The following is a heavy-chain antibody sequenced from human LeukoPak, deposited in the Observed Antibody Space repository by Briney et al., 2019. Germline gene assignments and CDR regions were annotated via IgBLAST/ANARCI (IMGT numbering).Heavy chain of an antibody. CDR1: GGSISSSSYY. J-gene: IGHJ4*02. CDR2: IYYSGST. Sequence: SETLSLTCTVSGGSISSSSYYWGWIRQPPGKGLEWIGSIYYSGSTYYSPSLKSRVTISVDTSKNQFSLKLSSVTAADTAVYYCARDGYYYDFSGHRPFDYWGQGTLVTVSS. CDR3: ARDGYYYDFSGHRPFDY. V-gene: IGHV4-39*07. D-gene: IGHD3-22*01.